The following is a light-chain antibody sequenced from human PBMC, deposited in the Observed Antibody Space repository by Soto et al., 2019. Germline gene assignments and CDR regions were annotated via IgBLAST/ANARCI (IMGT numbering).Light chain of an antibody. CDR3: CSYAGNRTFV. CDR1: SSNIGSNT. J-gene: IGLJ2*01. Sequence: QSVLTQPPSASGTPGQRVTISCSGSSSNIGSNTVNWYQQLPGTAPKLLIYSNNQRPSGVPDRFSGSKSGTSASLAISGLQSEDEADYYCCSYAGNRTFVFGGGTKLTVL. CDR2: SNN. V-gene: IGLV1-44*01.